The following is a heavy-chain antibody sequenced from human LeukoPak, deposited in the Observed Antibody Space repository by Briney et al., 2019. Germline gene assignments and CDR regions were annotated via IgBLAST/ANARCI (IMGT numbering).Heavy chain of an antibody. CDR1: GFTFNSYS. V-gene: IGHV3-7*01. Sequence: GGSLRLSCAASGFTFNSYSFNWVRQAPGKGLEWVANIKHDGSEKYYVDSVKGRFTISRDNAKNSLYLQMNSLRAEDTAVYYCARERGRNWFDPWGQGTLVTVSS. CDR2: IKHDGSEK. J-gene: IGHJ5*02. CDR3: ARERGRNWFDP.